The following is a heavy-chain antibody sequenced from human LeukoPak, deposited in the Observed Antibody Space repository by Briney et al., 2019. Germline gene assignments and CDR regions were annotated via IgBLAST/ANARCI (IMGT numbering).Heavy chain of an antibody. V-gene: IGHV3-23*01. CDR2: ISDGGGTT. D-gene: IGHD5-24*01. CDR3: ARSRWLQFYYFDY. Sequence: GGSLRLSCAASGFTFSSYAMSWVRQAPGKGLEWVSAISDGGGTTYYADSVQGRFTISRDYSKNTLFLQMNSLRADDTAVYYCARSRWLQFYYFDYWGQGTLVTVSS. CDR1: GFTFSSYA. J-gene: IGHJ4*02.